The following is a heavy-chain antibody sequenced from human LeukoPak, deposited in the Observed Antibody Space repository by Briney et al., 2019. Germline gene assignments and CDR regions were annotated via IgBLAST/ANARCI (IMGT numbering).Heavy chain of an antibody. Sequence: SEILSLTCTVSGGSISSYYWSWIRQPPGKGLEWIGYIYYSGSTNYNPSLKSRVTISVDTSKNQFSLKLSSVTAADTAVYYCARWVPTGYYGMDVWGQGTTVTVSS. CDR2: IYYSGST. V-gene: IGHV4-59*01. J-gene: IGHJ6*02. D-gene: IGHD1-14*01. CDR1: GGSISSYY. CDR3: ARWVPTGYYGMDV.